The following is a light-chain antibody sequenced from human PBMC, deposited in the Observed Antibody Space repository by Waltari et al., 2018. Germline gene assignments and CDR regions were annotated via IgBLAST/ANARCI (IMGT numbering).Light chain of an antibody. CDR3: QQFNSSP. CDR1: QGISSA. V-gene: IGKV1-13*02. J-gene: IGKJ4*01. Sequence: AIQLTQSPSSLSASVGDRVTITCRASQGISSALAWYQQKPGKAPKLLIYDASSLESGVPSRFSGSGSGTDFTLTISSLQPEDFATYYCQQFNSSPFGGGTKVEIK. CDR2: DAS.